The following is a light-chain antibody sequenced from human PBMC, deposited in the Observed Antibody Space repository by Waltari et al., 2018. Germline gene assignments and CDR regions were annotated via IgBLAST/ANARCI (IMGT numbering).Light chain of an antibody. Sequence: SYVLTQPPSASEAPGKTARITCGGDNIGSKSVQWYQQKAGQAPLLLIYYGSDRPSGIPERFSGSNSENAATLTISRVEVADEAAYYCHVWDSNSDLVVFGGGTKLTVL. CDR2: YGS. CDR3: HVWDSNSDLVV. CDR1: NIGSKS. J-gene: IGLJ2*01. V-gene: IGLV3-21*01.